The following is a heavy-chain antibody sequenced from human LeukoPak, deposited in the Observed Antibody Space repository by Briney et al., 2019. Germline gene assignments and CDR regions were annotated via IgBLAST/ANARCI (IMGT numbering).Heavy chain of an antibody. V-gene: IGHV4-30-2*01. D-gene: IGHD2-2*01. CDR3: ATTPAATTSHYYYMDV. CDR2: IYHSGST. Sequence: SQTLSLTCTVSGGSISSGGYYWSWIRRPPGKGLEWIGYIYHSGSTYYNPSLKSRVTISVDRSKNQFSLKLSSVTAADTAVYYCATTPAATTSHYYYMDVWGKGTTVTVSS. CDR1: GGSISSGGYY. J-gene: IGHJ6*03.